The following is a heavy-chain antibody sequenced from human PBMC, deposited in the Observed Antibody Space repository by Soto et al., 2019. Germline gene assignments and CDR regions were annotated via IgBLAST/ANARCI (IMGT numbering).Heavy chain of an antibody. CDR1: GFTFSGYT. CDR3: ARSSFDY. J-gene: IGHJ4*02. Sequence: PVGSLRLSCAASGFTFSGYTMNWVRQAPGKGPEWVSSITSGSSYIYYADSVKGRFTISRDNAKNSLYLQINSLRAEDTAMYYCARSSFDYWGQGTLVTVSS. V-gene: IGHV3-21*01. CDR2: ITSGSSYI.